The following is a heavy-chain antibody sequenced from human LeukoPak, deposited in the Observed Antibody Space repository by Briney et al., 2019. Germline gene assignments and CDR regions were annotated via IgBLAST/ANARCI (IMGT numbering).Heavy chain of an antibody. D-gene: IGHD2-15*01. CDR2: LTNNGANT. CDR3: AKGTLGSCIGPGCYPLDS. J-gene: IGHJ4*02. V-gene: IGHV3-23*01. CDR1: GFTFSSYA. Sequence: GGSLRLSCAASGFTFSSYAMNWVRQAPEKGLEWISILTNNGANTWYADSAKGRFTISRDNSKNTLYLQMNSLRAEDTAIYYCAKGTLGSCIGPGCYPLDSWGQGTLVTVSS.